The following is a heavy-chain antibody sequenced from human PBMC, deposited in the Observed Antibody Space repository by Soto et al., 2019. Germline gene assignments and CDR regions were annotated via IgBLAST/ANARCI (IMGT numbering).Heavy chain of an antibody. D-gene: IGHD6-13*01. J-gene: IGHJ6*02. V-gene: IGHV1-46*01. CDR1: GYTFTSCY. Sequence: ASVKVSCKASGYTFTSCYMHWVRQAPGQGLEWMGIINPSGGSTSYAQKFQGRVTMTRDTSTSTVYMELSSLRSEDTAVYYCAKDIAAAGMGDYYYGMDVWGQGTTVTVSS. CDR3: AKDIAAAGMGDYYYGMDV. CDR2: INPSGGST.